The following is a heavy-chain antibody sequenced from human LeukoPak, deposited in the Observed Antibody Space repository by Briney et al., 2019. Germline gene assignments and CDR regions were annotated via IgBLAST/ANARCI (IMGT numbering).Heavy chain of an antibody. Sequence: ASETLSLTCTVSGGSISSYYWSWTRQPPGKGLEWIGYIYYSGSTNYNPSLKSRVTISVDTSKNQFSLKLSSVTAADTAVYYCARVAVAGPDYWGQGTLVTVSS. J-gene: IGHJ4*02. CDR3: ARVAVAGPDY. CDR2: IYYSGST. CDR1: GGSISSYY. V-gene: IGHV4-59*01. D-gene: IGHD6-19*01.